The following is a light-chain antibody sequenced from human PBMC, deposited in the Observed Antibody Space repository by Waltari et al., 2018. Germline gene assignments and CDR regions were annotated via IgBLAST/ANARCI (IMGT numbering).Light chain of an antibody. J-gene: IGKJ2*01. V-gene: IGKV1-9*01. CDR1: QGISSN. Sequence: IQLTQSPSSLSASVGDRVTITSRASQGISSNLAWYQQKPGKAPELLLFAASTLQSGVPSRFSGSGSGTDFTLTISSLQPEDFATYYCQQLSIYPYTFGQGTKLEIE. CDR3: QQLSIYPYT. CDR2: AAS.